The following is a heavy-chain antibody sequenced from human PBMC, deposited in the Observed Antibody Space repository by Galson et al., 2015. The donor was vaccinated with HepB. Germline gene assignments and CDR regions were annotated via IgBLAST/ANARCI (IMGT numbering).Heavy chain of an antibody. J-gene: IGHJ4*02. CDR2: TYYRSKWYN. CDR1: GDSVSSNSAA. D-gene: IGHD1-26*01. Sequence: CAISGDSVSSNSAAWNWIRQSPSRGLEWLGRTYYRSKWYNDYAVSVKSRITINPDTSKNQFSLQLNSVTPEDTAVYYCARDPSGGGSYPGRYFDYWGQGTLVTVSS. V-gene: IGHV6-1*01. CDR3: ARDPSGGGSYPGRYFDY.